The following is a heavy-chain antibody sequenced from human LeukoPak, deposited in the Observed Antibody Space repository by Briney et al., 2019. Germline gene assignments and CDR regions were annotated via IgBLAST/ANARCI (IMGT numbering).Heavy chain of an antibody. Sequence: PSETLSLTCTVSGGSISSYYRSWIRQPPGKGLEWIGYIYYSGSTNYNPSLKSRVTISVDTSKNQFSLKLSSVTAADTAVYYCARDGCSSTSCSHYYYYYMDVWGKGTTVTVSS. CDR3: ARDGCSSTSCSHYYYYYMDV. V-gene: IGHV4-59*01. D-gene: IGHD2-2*01. J-gene: IGHJ6*03. CDR2: IYYSGST. CDR1: GGSISSYY.